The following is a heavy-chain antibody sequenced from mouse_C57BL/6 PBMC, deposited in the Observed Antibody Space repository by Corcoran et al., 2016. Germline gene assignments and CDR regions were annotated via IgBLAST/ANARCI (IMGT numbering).Heavy chain of an antibody. J-gene: IGHJ4*01. D-gene: IGHD1-1*02. V-gene: IGHV3-6*01. CDR1: GYSITSGYY. CDR2: ISYDGSN. Sequence: DVQLQESGPGLVKPSQSLSLTCSVTGYSITSGYYWNWIRQFPGNKLEWMGYISYDGSNNYNPSLKNRISTTRDTSKNQFFLKLNSVTTEDTATYYCARDYDYDAMDYWGQGTSVTVSS. CDR3: ARDYDYDAMDY.